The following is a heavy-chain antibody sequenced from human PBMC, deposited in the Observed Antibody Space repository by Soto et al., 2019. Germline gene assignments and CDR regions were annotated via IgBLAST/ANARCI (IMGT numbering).Heavy chain of an antibody. J-gene: IGHJ4*02. CDR1: GFNFANYA. Sequence: GGSLRLSCTASGFNFANYAMHWVSKAPGKGLEWVSRVSAGGDNTDYADAVKGRFTISRDNSKNTLFLQMTSLRAEDTALYYCAKVPLRPHYFDYWGPGTMVTVSS. D-gene: IGHD4-17*01. CDR2: VSAGGDNT. V-gene: IGHV3-23*01. CDR3: AKVPLRPHYFDY.